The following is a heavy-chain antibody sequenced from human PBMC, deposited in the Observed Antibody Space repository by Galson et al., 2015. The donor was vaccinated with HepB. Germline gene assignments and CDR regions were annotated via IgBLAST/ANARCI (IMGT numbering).Heavy chain of an antibody. CDR2: IWYDGSNK. CDR1: GFSFSNYG. CDR3: GRDHTVSHNWFDP. Sequence: SLRLSCAASGFSFSNYGMHWVRQVPGKGLEWVAVIWYDGSNKYYADSVKGRFTISRDNSKNTLYLQMNSLRVEDTAVYYCGRDHTVSHNWFDPWGQGTLVTVSS. J-gene: IGHJ5*02. V-gene: IGHV3-33*01. D-gene: IGHD4-11*01.